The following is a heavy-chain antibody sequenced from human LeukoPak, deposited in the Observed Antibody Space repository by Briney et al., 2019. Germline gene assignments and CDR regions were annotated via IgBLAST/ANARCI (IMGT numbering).Heavy chain of an antibody. CDR3: AKDARVGGGGMDV. V-gene: IGHV3-23*01. CDR2: ISGGGGNT. D-gene: IGHD1-26*01. J-gene: IGHJ6*02. Sequence: GGSLRLSCAASGFTFSTYAMTWVRQAPGKGLEWVSLISGGGGNTYYADSVKGRFTISRDNSKNTVSLQMNSLRAEDTAVYYCAKDARVGGGGMDVWGQGTPVTVSS. CDR1: GFTFSTYA.